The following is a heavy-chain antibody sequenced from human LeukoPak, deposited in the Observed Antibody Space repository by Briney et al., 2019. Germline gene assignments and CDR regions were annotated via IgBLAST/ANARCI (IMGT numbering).Heavy chain of an antibody. J-gene: IGHJ4*02. V-gene: IGHV1-3*04. CDR1: GYTFSSYV. CDR2: INTANGNT. Sequence: GASVKVSCKASGYTFSSYVMQWVRQAPGHRLEWMGWINTANGNTKYSENFQGRVTITRDTSARTAYMDLSGLRFEDTAIYYCARDIFGTSRPSHYWGQGTLVTVSS. CDR3: ARDIFGTSRPSHY. D-gene: IGHD2-2*01.